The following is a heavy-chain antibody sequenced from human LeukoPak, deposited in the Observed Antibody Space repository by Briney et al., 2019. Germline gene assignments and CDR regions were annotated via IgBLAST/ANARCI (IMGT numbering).Heavy chain of an antibody. Sequence: PGGSLRLSCAASGFTFSSYSMNWVRQAPGKGLEWVSYISSSSSTIYYAESVKGRFTISRDNAKNSLYLQMNSLRDEDTAVYYCARSPVPAAKGDWFDPWGQGTLVTVSS. D-gene: IGHD2-2*01. V-gene: IGHV3-48*02. CDR3: ARSPVPAAKGDWFDP. CDR1: GFTFSSYS. CDR2: ISSSSSTI. J-gene: IGHJ5*02.